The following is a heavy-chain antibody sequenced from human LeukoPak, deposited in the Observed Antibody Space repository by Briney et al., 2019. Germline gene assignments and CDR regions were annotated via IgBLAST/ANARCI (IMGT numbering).Heavy chain of an antibody. V-gene: IGHV4-59*08. CDR3: ASQYYYDSSGYYGVSSV. Sequence: SETLSLTCTVSGGSISSYYWSWIRQPPGKGLEWIGYIYYSGSTNYNPSLKSRVTISVDTSKNQFSLKLSSVTAADTAVYYCASQYYYDSSGYYGVSSVWGQGTLVTVSS. D-gene: IGHD3-22*01. J-gene: IGHJ4*02. CDR1: GGSISSYY. CDR2: IYYSGST.